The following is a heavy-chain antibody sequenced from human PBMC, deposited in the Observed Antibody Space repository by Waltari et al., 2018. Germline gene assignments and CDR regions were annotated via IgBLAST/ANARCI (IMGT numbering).Heavy chain of an antibody. CDR1: GFPFDHYA. J-gene: IGHJ5*02. V-gene: IGHV3-20*04. CDR3: ARVNSNYVNWFDP. D-gene: IGHD4-4*01. Sequence: EEQLVESGGGVVRPGGSLRLSCAASGFPFDHYAMAWVRQDPGKGLEWVSGINWDGSSTGYADSVKGRFTISRDNAKNSLHLHVNSLTAEDTAFYYCARVNSNYVNWFDPWGQGTLVIVSS. CDR2: INWDGSST.